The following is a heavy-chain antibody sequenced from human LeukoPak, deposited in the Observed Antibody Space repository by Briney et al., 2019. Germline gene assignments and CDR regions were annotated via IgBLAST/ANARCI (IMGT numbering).Heavy chain of an antibody. V-gene: IGHV4-30-2*01. CDR2: IYHSGST. D-gene: IGHD1-26*01. CDR3: ARGRSNYYGMDV. CDR1: GGSISSGGYS. Sequence: SETLSLTCAVSGGSISSGGYSWSWIRQPPGKGLEWIGYIYHSGSTYYNPSLKSRVTMSVDTSKNLFSLKVSSVTAADTAVYYCARGRSNYYGMDVWGQGTTVTVSS. J-gene: IGHJ6*02.